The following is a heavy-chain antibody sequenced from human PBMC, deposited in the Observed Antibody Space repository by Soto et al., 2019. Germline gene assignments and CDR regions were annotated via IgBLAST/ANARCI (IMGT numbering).Heavy chain of an antibody. D-gene: IGHD5-12*01. Sequence: QVQLVQSGAEVKKPGASVTVSCKASGYTFSDYYLHWVRQAPGQGPEWMGWINPNSGDTKYAQKFRGRVTMTRDTSVRTAFIELNRLKSDDTAVYYCARESGGATATLDYYYFYMDVWGKGTTVTVSS. CDR3: ARESGGATATLDYYYFYMDV. V-gene: IGHV1-2*02. CDR2: INPNSGDT. CDR1: GYTFSDYY. J-gene: IGHJ6*03.